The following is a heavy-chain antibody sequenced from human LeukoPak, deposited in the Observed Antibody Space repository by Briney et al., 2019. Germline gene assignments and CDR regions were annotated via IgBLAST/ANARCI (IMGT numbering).Heavy chain of an antibody. Sequence: SETLSLTCTVSGGSISSGSYYWRWIRQPAGKELEWIGRIYTSGSTNYNPSLKSRVTISIDTSKNQFSLKLSSVTAADTAMYYCARRSLGSCINGVCYSGFNCWGQGTLVTVSS. CDR2: IYTSGST. CDR3: ARRSLGSCINGVCYSGFNC. J-gene: IGHJ4*02. D-gene: IGHD2-8*01. V-gene: IGHV4-61*02. CDR1: GGSISSGSYY.